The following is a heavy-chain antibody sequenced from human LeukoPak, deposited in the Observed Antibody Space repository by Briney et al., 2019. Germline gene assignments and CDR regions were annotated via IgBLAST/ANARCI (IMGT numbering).Heavy chain of an antibody. CDR1: GGSFSGYY. J-gene: IGHJ4*02. CDR2: INHSGST. Sequence: SETLSLTCAVYGGSFSGYYWSWIRQPPGKGLEWIGEINHSGSTYYNPSLKSRVTISINTSKNQFSLKLSSVTAADTAVYYCARRNGQDIVATFRRRYYFDYWGQGTLVTVSS. V-gene: IGHV4-34*01. CDR3: ARRNGQDIVATFRRRYYFDY. D-gene: IGHD5-12*01.